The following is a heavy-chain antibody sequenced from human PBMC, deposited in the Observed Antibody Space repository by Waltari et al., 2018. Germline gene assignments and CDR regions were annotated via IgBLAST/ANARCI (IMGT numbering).Heavy chain of an antibody. J-gene: IGHJ4*02. CDR1: GFTFSSYS. Sequence: EVQLVESGGGLVKPGGSLRLSCAASGFTFSSYSMNWVRQAPGKALEWVSSISSSSSYIYYADSVKGRFTISRDNAKNSLYLQMNSLRAEDTAVYYCARDGMAYCGGDCYSWFDYWGQGTLVTVSS. CDR2: ISSSSSYI. CDR3: ARDGMAYCGGDCYSWFDY. V-gene: IGHV3-21*01. D-gene: IGHD2-21*02.